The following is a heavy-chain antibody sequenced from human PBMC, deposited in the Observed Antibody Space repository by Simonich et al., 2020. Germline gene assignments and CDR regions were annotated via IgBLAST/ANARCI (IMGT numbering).Heavy chain of an antibody. Sequence: GGGLVKPGGSLRLSCAASGFTFSSYRMNWVRKAPGKGLEWVSSISSSSSYIYYADSVKGRFTISRDNAKNSLYLQMNSLRAEDTAVYYCARDTSYYGSGSYYFDYWGQGTLVTVSS. V-gene: IGHV3-21*01. CDR2: ISSSSSYI. CDR3: ARDTSYYGSGSYYFDY. D-gene: IGHD3-10*01. CDR1: GFTFSSYR. J-gene: IGHJ4*02.